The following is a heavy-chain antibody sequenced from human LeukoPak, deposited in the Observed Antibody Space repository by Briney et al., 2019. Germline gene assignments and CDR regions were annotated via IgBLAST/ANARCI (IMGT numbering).Heavy chain of an antibody. CDR1: GGTFSSYA. Sequence: ASVNVSCKASGGTFSSYAISWVRQAPGQGLEWMGGIIPIFGTANYAQKFQGRVTITADESTSTAYMELSSLRSEDTAVYYCARGGHYLSAYYFDYWGQGTLVTVSS. J-gene: IGHJ4*02. D-gene: IGHD3-10*01. CDR3: ARGGHYLSAYYFDY. V-gene: IGHV1-69*13. CDR2: IIPIFGTA.